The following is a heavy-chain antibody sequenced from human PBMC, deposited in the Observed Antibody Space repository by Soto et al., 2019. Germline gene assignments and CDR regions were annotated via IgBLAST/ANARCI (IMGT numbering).Heavy chain of an antibody. Sequence: QVQLVQSGAEVRKPGSSVKVSCKVSGDSFISYAISWVRQAPGQGLEWMGGIIPIFGRGNYAQRFQGRVAIRADEGPSXGXTXXSVLGSEDTALYYCARYGSTVETARVSPYYYGMDVWDPGPTVTVSS. CDR3: ARYGSTVETARVSPYYYGMDV. CDR2: IIPIFGRG. J-gene: IGHJ6*02. V-gene: IGHV1-69*12. CDR1: GDSFISYA. D-gene: IGHD5-18*01.